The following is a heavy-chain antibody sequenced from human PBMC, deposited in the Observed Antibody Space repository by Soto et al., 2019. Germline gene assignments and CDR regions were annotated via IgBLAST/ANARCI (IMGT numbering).Heavy chain of an antibody. CDR1: GFTFSGYE. J-gene: IGHJ6*02. Sequence: GGSLRRSCAASGFTFSGYEMNWVRQAPGKGLEWVSYIDSRGNTIDYADSVKGRFTISRDNAKNSLYLQMNSLRAEDTAVYYCAKARTTVTTLVYYSGMDVWGQGTTATVSS. D-gene: IGHD4-17*01. CDR3: AKARTTVTTLVYYSGMDV. CDR2: IDSRGNTI. V-gene: IGHV3-48*03.